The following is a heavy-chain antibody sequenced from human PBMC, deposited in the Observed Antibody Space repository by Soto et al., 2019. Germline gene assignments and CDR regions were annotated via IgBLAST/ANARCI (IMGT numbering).Heavy chain of an antibody. CDR3: ARTYCISTSCYAWVWADY. CDR2: ISAYNGNT. Sequence: QVQLVQSGAEVKKPGASVKVSCKASGYTFTSYGISWVRQAPGQGLEWMGGISAYNGNTNYAQKLQGRVTMTTDTSTSTAYMELRSLRSDDTAVYYCARTYCISTSCYAWVWADYWGQGTLVTVSS. J-gene: IGHJ4*02. CDR1: GYTFTSYG. D-gene: IGHD2-2*01. V-gene: IGHV1-18*01.